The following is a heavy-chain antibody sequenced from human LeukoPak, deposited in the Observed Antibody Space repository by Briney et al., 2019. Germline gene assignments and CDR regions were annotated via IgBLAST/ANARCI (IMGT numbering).Heavy chain of an antibody. CDR1: GFTVSNNY. CDR3: AKDLAAAVAGKNY. CDR2: IYSGGYT. V-gene: IGHV3-53*01. Sequence: GGSLRLSCAASGFTVSNNYMNWVRQAPGKGLEWVSVIYSGGYTYYADSVKGRFTISRDTSNNTLFLQMNSLRVEDTAVYYCAKDLAAAVAGKNYWGQGTLVTVSS. J-gene: IGHJ4*02. D-gene: IGHD6-19*01.